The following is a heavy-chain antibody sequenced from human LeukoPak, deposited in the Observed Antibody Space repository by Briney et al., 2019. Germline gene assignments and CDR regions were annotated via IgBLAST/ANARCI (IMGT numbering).Heavy chain of an antibody. J-gene: IGHJ6*02. Sequence: GGSLRLSCAASGFTFSSHWMPWVRQAPGKGLVWISRISSDGSTTDYADSVKGRFTISRDSAKKTLYLQMHSLRADDSAVYYCTRDRSPSEYTNYERAYYYGMDVWGQGTTVTVSS. CDR1: GFTFSSHW. D-gene: IGHD1-7*01. CDR2: ISSDGSTT. CDR3: TRDRSPSEYTNYERAYYYGMDV. V-gene: IGHV3-74*01.